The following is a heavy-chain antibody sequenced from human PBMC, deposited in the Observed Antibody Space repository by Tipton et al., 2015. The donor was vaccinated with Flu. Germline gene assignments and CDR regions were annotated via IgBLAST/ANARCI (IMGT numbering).Heavy chain of an antibody. Sequence: QLVQSGGGLVRPGGSLRLSCAASPFPFRTNWMSWVRQAPGKGLGWVASINQDGSDTYDVDSVKGRFSISRDNAESSLFLQMSSLRVEDTAVYYCARDQYDGDYDYFDPWGQGTLVTVSS. V-gene: IGHV3-7*01. CDR1: PFPFRTNW. CDR2: INQDGSDT. D-gene: IGHD4-17*01. CDR3: ARDQYDGDYDYFDP. J-gene: IGHJ5*02.